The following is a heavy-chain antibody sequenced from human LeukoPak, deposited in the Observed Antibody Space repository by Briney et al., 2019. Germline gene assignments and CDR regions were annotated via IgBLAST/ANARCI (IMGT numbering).Heavy chain of an antibody. Sequence: GGSLRLSCAASGFTCSSYSMNWVRQAPGKGLEWVSSISSSSSYIYYADSVKGRFTISRDNAKNSLYLQMNSLRAEDTAVYYCASGYCSGGSCYYFDYWGQGTLVTVSS. CDR1: GFTCSSYS. CDR2: ISSSSSYI. J-gene: IGHJ4*02. D-gene: IGHD2-15*01. CDR3: ASGYCSGGSCYYFDY. V-gene: IGHV3-21*01.